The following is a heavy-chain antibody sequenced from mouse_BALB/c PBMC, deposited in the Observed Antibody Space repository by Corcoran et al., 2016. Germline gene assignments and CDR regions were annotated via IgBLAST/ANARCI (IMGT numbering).Heavy chain of an antibody. CDR3: AREPYAMDY. J-gene: IGHJ4*01. CDR2: INTYTGEQ. CDR1: GYTFTNYR. V-gene: IGHV9-3-1*01. Sequence: QIQLVQSGTELKKPGETVKISCKASGYTFTNYRMTWVKQAPGKGLKWMGWINTYTGEQTYADDFKGRFAFALEASASTAYLQINNLKNEDTATYFSAREPYAMDYWGQGTSVTVSS.